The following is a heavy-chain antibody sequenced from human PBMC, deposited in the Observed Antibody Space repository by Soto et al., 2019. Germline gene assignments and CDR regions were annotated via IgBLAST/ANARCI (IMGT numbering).Heavy chain of an antibody. Sequence: SETLSLTCTVSGGSISSSSYYWGWVRQPPGKGLEWIGEIYHSGSTDYIPALKSRVTISVDTSKNQLSLKLSSVTAADTAVYYCASRVLGYYFDYWGQGTLVTVSS. V-gene: IGHV4-39*01. CDR2: IYHSGST. J-gene: IGHJ4*02. D-gene: IGHD2-15*01. CDR3: ASRVLGYYFDY. CDR1: GGSISSSSYY.